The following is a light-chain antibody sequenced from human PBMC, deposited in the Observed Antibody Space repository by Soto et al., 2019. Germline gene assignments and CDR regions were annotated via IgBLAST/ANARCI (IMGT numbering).Light chain of an antibody. V-gene: IGKV1-5*01. CDR3: LQHKSYTWT. CDR1: QSISSW. CDR2: DAS. J-gene: IGKJ1*01. Sequence: DLHMTQSPSTPSASVGDRVTITCRASQSISSWLAWYQQKPGKAPKVVIYDASSLESGVPSRFSGSGSGTEFSLTIDTLENEDFATYFCLQHKSYTWTFGQGTKVDIK.